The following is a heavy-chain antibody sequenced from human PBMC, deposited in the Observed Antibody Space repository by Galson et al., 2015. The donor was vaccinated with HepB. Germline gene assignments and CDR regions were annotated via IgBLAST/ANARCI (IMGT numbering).Heavy chain of an antibody. D-gene: IGHD3-3*01. J-gene: IGHJ6*03. CDR1: GYTFTDYV. CDR2: MNTNTGKP. CDR3: ARSPLRLLDWLPYYDCYYTEV. V-gene: IGHV7-4-1*02. Sequence: SVKVSCKASGYTFTDYVVNWVRQAPGQGLEWMGWMNTNTGKPTYAPGFAGRFVFSLDTSVTTAYLQISSLETDDTAVYYCARSPLRLLDWLPYYDCYYTEVWGEGSSVTVSS.